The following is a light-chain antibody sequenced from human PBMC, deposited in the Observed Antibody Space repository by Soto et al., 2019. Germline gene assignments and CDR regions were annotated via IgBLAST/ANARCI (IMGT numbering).Light chain of an antibody. J-gene: IGLJ1*01. CDR2: DVT. CDR1: SSDVGGYDY. Sequence: QSALTQPASVSGSPGQSITISCTGTSSDVGGYDYVSWYQQHPGRPPKLVISDVTNRPSGVSNRFSGSKSGNTASLTISGLQAEDEDVYYCSSYTISRTPYVFGPGTKVTVL. V-gene: IGLV2-14*03. CDR3: SSYTISRTPYV.